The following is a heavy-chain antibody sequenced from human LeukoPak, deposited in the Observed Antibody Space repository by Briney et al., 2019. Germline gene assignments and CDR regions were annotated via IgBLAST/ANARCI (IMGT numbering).Heavy chain of an antibody. D-gene: IGHD5-18*01. Sequence: SETLSLTCTVSGGSISSYYWSWIRQPAGKGLEWIGRIYTSWSTNYNPSLKSRVTMSLDTSKNQCSLKLSSVTAADTAVYYCARDPGYSYGPYYFDYWGQGTLVTVSS. CDR1: GGSISSYY. CDR2: IYTSWST. V-gene: IGHV4-4*07. J-gene: IGHJ4*02. CDR3: ARDPGYSYGPYYFDY.